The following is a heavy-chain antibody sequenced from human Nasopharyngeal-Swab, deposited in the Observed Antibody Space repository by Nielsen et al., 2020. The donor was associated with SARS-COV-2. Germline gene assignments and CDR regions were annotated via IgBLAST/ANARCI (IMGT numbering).Heavy chain of an antibody. Sequence: GESLKISCAASGFTFSSYAMHWVRQAPGKGLEWVAVISYDGSNKYYADSVKGRFTISRDNSKNTLYLQMNSLRAEDTAVYYCARGPTTVVTSYYFDYWGQGTLVTVSS. CDR1: GFTFSSYA. CDR2: ISYDGSNK. D-gene: IGHD4-23*01. J-gene: IGHJ4*02. CDR3: ARGPTTVVTSYYFDY. V-gene: IGHV3-30*04.